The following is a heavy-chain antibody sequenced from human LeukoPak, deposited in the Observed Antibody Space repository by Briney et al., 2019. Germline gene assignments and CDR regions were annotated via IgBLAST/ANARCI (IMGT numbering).Heavy chain of an antibody. CDR1: GFTFSSYG. CDR3: ARAPTVLVGYCSSSSCQADY. J-gene: IGHJ4*02. CDR2: ISYDGSNK. Sequence: GSLRLSCPASGFTFSSYGMHWVRQAPGKGLEWVAVISYDGSNKYYADSVKGRFTISRDNSKNTLYLQMNSLRAEDTAVYYCARAPTVLVGYCSSSSCQADYWGQGALVTVSS. V-gene: IGHV3-30*03. D-gene: IGHD2-2*01.